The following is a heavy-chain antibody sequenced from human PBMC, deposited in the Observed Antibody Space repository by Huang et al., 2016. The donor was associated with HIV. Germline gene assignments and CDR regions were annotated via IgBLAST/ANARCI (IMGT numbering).Heavy chain of an antibody. CDR1: GGTFSNHG. CDR3: ARVRGYSGSYYGMDV. J-gene: IGHJ6*02. CDR2: VIPVFGTQ. D-gene: IGHD1-26*01. Sequence: QVQLVQSGAEVKKPGSSVKVSCKASGGTFSNHGFSWVRQAPGQGLEWMGGVIPVFGTQYYTQKVQGRVTITADESTSTVYMELSSLTPDDTAEYYCARVRGYSGSYYGMDVWGQGTTVTVSS. V-gene: IGHV1-69*01.